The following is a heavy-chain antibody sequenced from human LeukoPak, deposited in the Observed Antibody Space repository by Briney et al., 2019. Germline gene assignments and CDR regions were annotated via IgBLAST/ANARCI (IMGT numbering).Heavy chain of an antibody. J-gene: IGHJ5*02. D-gene: IGHD1-26*01. CDR1: GFTVSSNY. CDR3: ARDSLSGSYYDP. V-gene: IGHV3-66*02. Sequence: GGSLRLSCAASGFTVSSNYMSWVRQAPGKGLEWVSVIYSGGSTYYADSVKGRFTISSDNSKNTLYLQMNSLRAEDTAVYYCARDSLSGSYYDPWGQGTLVTVSS. CDR2: IYSGGST.